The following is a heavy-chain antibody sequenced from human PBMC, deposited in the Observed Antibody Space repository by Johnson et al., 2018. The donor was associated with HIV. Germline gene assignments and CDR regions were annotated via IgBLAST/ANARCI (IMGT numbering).Heavy chain of an antibody. CDR2: IQGDGSVK. CDR1: GFTFSSYW. J-gene: IGHJ3*02. CDR3: AKGASGSSGGAFDI. Sequence: VQLVESGGGLVQPGGSLRLSCAASGFTFSSYWMNWVRQAPGKGLEWVANIQGDGSVKSLVDSLKGRFTVSRDNAKNSLYLQMNSLRPDDAALYYCAKGASGSSGGAFDIWGQGTMVTVSS. D-gene: IGHD1-26*01. V-gene: IGHV3-7*01.